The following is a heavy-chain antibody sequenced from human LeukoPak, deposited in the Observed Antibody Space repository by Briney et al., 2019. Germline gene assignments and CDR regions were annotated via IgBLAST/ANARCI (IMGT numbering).Heavy chain of an antibody. Sequence: SETLSLTCAVSGGFISYYYWSWIRQPPGKGLEWIGYIYYSGSTNYSPSLKSRVTISVDTSKNQFSLKLSSVTAADTAVYYCARGPTRYYFDYWGQGTLVTVSS. J-gene: IGHJ4*02. CDR3: ARGPTRYYFDY. D-gene: IGHD5-24*01. V-gene: IGHV4-59*01. CDR1: GGFISYYY. CDR2: IYYSGST.